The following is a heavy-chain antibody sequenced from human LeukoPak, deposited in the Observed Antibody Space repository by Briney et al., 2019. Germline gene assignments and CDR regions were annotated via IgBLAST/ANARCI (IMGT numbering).Heavy chain of an antibody. V-gene: IGHV4-34*01. Sequence: PSETLSLTCAVYGGSFSGYYWSWIRQPPGKGLEWIGEINHSGSTNYNPSLKSRVTISVDTSKNQFSLKLSSVTAADTAVYYCARGRPPSGYDFSYWSQGTLVTVSS. CDR1: GGSFSGYY. CDR2: INHSGST. D-gene: IGHD5-12*01. J-gene: IGHJ4*02. CDR3: ARGRPPSGYDFSY.